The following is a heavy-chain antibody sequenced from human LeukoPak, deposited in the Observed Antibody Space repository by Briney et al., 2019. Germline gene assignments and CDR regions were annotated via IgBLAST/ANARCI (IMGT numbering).Heavy chain of an antibody. Sequence: GGSLRLSCAASGFTFSDYYMSWIRQAPGKGLEWVSYISSSGSTIYYADSVKGRFTISRDNAKNSLYLQMNSLRAEDTAVYYCARESDSGSYLRVDYFDYWGQGTLVTVSS. CDR1: GFTFSDYY. D-gene: IGHD1-26*01. V-gene: IGHV3-11*04. CDR2: ISSSGSTI. CDR3: ARESDSGSYLRVDYFDY. J-gene: IGHJ4*02.